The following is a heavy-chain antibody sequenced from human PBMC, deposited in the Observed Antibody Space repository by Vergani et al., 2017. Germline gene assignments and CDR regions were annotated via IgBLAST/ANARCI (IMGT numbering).Heavy chain of an antibody. Sequence: QVQLQASGPGLVKPSETLSLTCTVSGGSISSYYWSWIRQPPGKGLEWNGYIYYSGSTNYNPYLKSRVTISVDTSTNQFSLKLSSVTAADTAVYYCARGGPGRVYDAFDIWGQGTMVTVSS. J-gene: IGHJ3*02. CDR1: GGSISSYY. CDR3: ARGGPGRVYDAFDI. D-gene: IGHD1-26*01. CDR2: IYYSGST. V-gene: IGHV4-59*01.